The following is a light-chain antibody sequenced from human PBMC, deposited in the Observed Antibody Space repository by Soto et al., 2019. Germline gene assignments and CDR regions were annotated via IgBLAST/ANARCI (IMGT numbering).Light chain of an antibody. V-gene: IGKV1-33*01. CDR1: QGISNY. CDR3: HQYDNLGVFT. Sequence: DIQMTQSPSSLSASVGDRVTITCQASQGISNYLNWYQQKPGKSPKLLIYDASTLETGVPSRFSGIGSETSFTFTISSLQPEDIATYYCHQYDNLGVFTVGPGTKGAIK. CDR2: DAS. J-gene: IGKJ3*01.